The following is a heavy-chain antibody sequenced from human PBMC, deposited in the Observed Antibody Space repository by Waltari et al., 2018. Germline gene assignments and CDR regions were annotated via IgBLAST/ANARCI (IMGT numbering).Heavy chain of an antibody. CDR1: GGSISNYY. V-gene: IGHV4-59*01. CDR2: IFYSGNT. J-gene: IGHJ4*02. Sequence: QVQLQESGPGLVKPSETLSLTCTVSGGSISNYYWTWIRQPSGKGLEWIGYIFYSGNTNFNPSLKSRVTISIDTSKSQFSLNLRSVNAADTAVYYCARGIPGDYFDYWGQGALVTVSS. D-gene: IGHD2-2*02. CDR3: ARGIPGDYFDY.